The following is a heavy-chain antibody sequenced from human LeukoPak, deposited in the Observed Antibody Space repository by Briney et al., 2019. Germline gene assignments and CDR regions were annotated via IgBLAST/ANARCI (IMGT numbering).Heavy chain of an antibody. J-gene: IGHJ4*02. D-gene: IGHD5-18*01. Sequence: PSETLSLTCTVSGGSISSYYWSWIRQPAEKGLEWIGRIYTSGSSNYNPSLKSRLTMSVDTSKNQFSLKLSSVTAADTAVYYCARQKGTYSYGYEEYWGQGMLVTVSA. CDR3: ARQKGTYSYGYEEY. CDR2: IYTSGSS. V-gene: IGHV4-4*07. CDR1: GGSISSYY.